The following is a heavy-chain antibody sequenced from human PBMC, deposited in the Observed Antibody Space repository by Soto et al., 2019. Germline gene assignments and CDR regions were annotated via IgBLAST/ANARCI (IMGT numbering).Heavy chain of an antibody. Sequence: GESLKISCKGSGYSFTSYWIGWVRQMPGKGLEWMGIIYPGDSDTRYSPSFQGQVTISADKSISTAYLQWSSLKASDTAMYYCARFRITMTVVATYQASDIWGQGTMVTVSS. CDR2: IYPGDSDT. D-gene: IGHD3-22*01. CDR1: GYSFTSYW. V-gene: IGHV5-51*01. CDR3: ARFRITMTVVATYQASDI. J-gene: IGHJ3*02.